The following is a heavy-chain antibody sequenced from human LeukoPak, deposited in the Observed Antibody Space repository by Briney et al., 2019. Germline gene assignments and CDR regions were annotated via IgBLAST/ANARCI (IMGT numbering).Heavy chain of an antibody. V-gene: IGHV1-2*02. CDR2: INPSTGGT. J-gene: IGHJ5*02. D-gene: IGHD2-21*02. CDR1: GYTFTTYY. Sequence: ASVKVSCKASGYTFTTYYMHWVRQAPGQGLQWMGWINPSTGGTKYAENFQGRVTMTRDTSITTAYMELSRLTSVDTGVYYCARQYCGGDCYNPWGQGTLVIVAS. CDR3: ARQYCGGDCYNP.